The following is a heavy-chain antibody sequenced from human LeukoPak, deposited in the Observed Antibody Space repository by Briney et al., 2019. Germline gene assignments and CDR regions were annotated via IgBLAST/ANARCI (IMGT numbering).Heavy chain of an antibody. CDR1: GFTFSSYW. D-gene: IGHD3-16*01. V-gene: IGHV3-7*01. Sequence: GGSLRLSCAASGFTFSSYWMSWVRQAPGKGLECVANIKEDGSEEYYMDSVKGRFSISRDNAKNSLYLQMNSLRAEDTAVYYCARDWFAGTPYHAFDLWGRGTMLSVSS. CDR2: IKEDGSEE. CDR3: ARDWFAGTPYHAFDL. J-gene: IGHJ3*01.